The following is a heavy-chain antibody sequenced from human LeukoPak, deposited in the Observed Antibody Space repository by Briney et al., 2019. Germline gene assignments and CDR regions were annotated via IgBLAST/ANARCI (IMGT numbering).Heavy chain of an antibody. Sequence: SETLSLTCTVSGGSISSYYWSWIRQPPGKGLEWIGYIYYSGSTNYNPSLKRRVTISVDTSKNQFSLKLSSVTAADTAVYYCARHYSLPEGRLWFGELFSMNNWFDPWGQGTLVTVSS. CDR1: GGSISSYY. J-gene: IGHJ5*02. V-gene: IGHV4-59*08. D-gene: IGHD3-10*01. CDR2: IYYSGST. CDR3: ARHYSLPEGRLWFGELFSMNNWFDP.